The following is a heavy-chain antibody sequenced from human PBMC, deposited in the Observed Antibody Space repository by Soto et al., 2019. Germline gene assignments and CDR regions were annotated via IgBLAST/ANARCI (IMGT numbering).Heavy chain of an antibody. V-gene: IGHV4-39*01. J-gene: IGHJ6*02. CDR2: IYYSGST. CDR1: GGSISSSSYH. CDR3: ARRLYYDSSGFEGGGMDV. Sequence: PSETLSLTCTVSGGSISSSSYHWGWIRQPPGKGLEWIGSIYYSGSTYYNPSLKSRVTISVDTSKNQFSLKLSPVTAADTAVYYCARRLYYDSSGFEGGGMDVWGQGTTVTVSS. D-gene: IGHD3-22*01.